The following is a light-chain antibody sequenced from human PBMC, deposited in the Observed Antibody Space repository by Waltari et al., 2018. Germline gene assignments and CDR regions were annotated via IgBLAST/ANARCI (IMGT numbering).Light chain of an antibody. Sequence: DIQMTQSPSTLSASVGDRVILTCRASQNILRYLAWYQQKPGKAPTLLIYRASNLETGVPSRFSGSGSGTEFTLTISSLQPDDFATYYCQQYNDYSWTFGQGTNVEI. V-gene: IGKV1-5*03. CDR1: QNILRY. CDR2: RAS. J-gene: IGKJ1*01. CDR3: QQYNDYSWT.